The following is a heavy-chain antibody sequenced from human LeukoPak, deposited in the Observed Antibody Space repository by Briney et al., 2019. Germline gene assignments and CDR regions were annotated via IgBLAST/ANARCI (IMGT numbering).Heavy chain of an antibody. D-gene: IGHD2-21*01. V-gene: IGHV4-59*01. CDR2: IYYSGST. Sequence: KPSETLSLTCTVSGGFISSYYWSWIRQPPGKGLEWIGYIYYSGSTNYNPSLKSRVTISVDTSKNQFSLKLSSVTAADTAVYYCATSLAGGAYWGQGTLVTVSS. CDR3: ATSLAGGAY. J-gene: IGHJ4*02. CDR1: GGFISSYY.